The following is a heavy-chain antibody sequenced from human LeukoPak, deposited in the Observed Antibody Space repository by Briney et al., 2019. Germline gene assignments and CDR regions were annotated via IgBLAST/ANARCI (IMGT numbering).Heavy chain of an antibody. CDR1: GYTFTSYG. CDR2: ISAYNGNT. Sequence: GASVKVSCKASGYTFTSYGISWVRQTPGQGLEWMGWISAYNGNTNYAQKLQGRVTMTTDTSTSTAYMELRSLRSDDTAVYYCARVATVRFFPSGYFDYWGQGTLVTVSS. D-gene: IGHD3-3*01. V-gene: IGHV1-18*01. CDR3: ARVATVRFFPSGYFDY. J-gene: IGHJ4*02.